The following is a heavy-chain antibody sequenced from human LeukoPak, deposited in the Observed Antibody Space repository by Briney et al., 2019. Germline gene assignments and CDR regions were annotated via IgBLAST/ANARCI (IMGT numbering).Heavy chain of an antibody. CDR2: IYHSGST. CDR3: ARAPEYQLLFSWSDP. CDR1: GGSISSYY. Sequence: PSETLSLTCTVSGGSISSYYWSWIRQPPGKGLEWIGYIYHSGSTNYNPSLKSRVTISVDTSKNQFSLKVTSVTAADTAVYYCARAPEYQLLFSWSDPWGQGTLVTVSS. J-gene: IGHJ5*02. V-gene: IGHV4-59*01. D-gene: IGHD2-21*02.